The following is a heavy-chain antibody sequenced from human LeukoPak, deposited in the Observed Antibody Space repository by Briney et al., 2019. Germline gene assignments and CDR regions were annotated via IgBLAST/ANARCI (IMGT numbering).Heavy chain of an antibody. Sequence: SETLSLTCTVSGGSISNSSYYWGWIRQPPGKGLEWIGSIYYGGSTYYNPSLESRVTISVDTSKNQFSLKLSSVTAADTAMYYCAREWWQWLVHAFDIWGQGTMVTVSS. CDR2: IYYGGST. CDR1: GGSISNSSYY. D-gene: IGHD6-19*01. V-gene: IGHV4-39*07. J-gene: IGHJ3*02. CDR3: AREWWQWLVHAFDI.